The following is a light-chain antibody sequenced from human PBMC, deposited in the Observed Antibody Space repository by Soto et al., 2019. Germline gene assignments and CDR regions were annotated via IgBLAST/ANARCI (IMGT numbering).Light chain of an antibody. CDR1: QGISSY. CDR3: QQYYSYPIT. Sequence: AIRMTQSPSSLSASTGDRVTITCRASQGISSYLAWYQQKPGKAPKLLIYAASSLQSGVPSRFSGSGSGTDFTLTISSLQPEDFATYYCQQYYSYPITFGQGTRLEI. J-gene: IGKJ5*01. V-gene: IGKV1-8*01. CDR2: AAS.